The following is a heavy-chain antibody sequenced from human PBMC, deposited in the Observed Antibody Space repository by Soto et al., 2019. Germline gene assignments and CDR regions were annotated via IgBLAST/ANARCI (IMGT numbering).Heavy chain of an antibody. CDR1: RFTFTSSA. V-gene: IGHV1-58*01. D-gene: IGHD3-3*01. Sequence: SVKVSCKASRFTFTSSAVQWVRQARGQRLEWIGWIVVGSGNTNYAQKFQERVTITRDMSTSTAYMELSSLRSEDTAVYYCAAGSKYYDFWSGPRAMDYYYGMDVWGQGTTVTVSS. J-gene: IGHJ6*02. CDR3: AAGSKYYDFWSGPRAMDYYYGMDV. CDR2: IVVGSGNT.